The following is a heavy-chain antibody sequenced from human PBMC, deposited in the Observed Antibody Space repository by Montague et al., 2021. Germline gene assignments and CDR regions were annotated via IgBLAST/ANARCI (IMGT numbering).Heavy chain of an antibody. V-gene: IGHV4-38-2*02. CDR1: RSLINSDYY. Sequence: SETLSLTCTVSRSLINSDYYCGWFRQPPGKGLEGMGSVSHGGRTYCNPSHKSRVTISVDTSNNHFSLILSSVTAADTALYYCARERDRYYYLDIWGKGTTITVSS. J-gene: IGHJ6*03. CDR3: ARERDRYYYLDI. CDR2: VSHGGRT.